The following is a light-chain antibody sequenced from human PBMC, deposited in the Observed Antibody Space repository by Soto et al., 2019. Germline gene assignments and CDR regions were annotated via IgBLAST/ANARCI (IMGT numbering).Light chain of an antibody. J-gene: IGLJ7*01. CDR2: EVS. CDR3: CSYGGSRAV. Sequence: QSALTQPASVSGSPGQSITISCTGTSSDVGSHNLVSWYQHHPGQAPKLMIYEVSKRPLGVSARFSASKSGNTASLTISGLQAEDEADYYCCSYGGSRAVFGGGTQLTVL. V-gene: IGLV2-23*02. CDR1: SSDVGSHNL.